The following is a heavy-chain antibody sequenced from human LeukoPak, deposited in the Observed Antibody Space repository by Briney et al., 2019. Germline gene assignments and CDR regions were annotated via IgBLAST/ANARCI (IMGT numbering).Heavy chain of an antibody. V-gene: IGHV1-18*01. CDR3: ARGPPNWGYDY. J-gene: IGHJ4*02. Sequence: ASVKVSCKASGYTFISWVRQAPGQGLEWMGWISAYNGNTNYAQKLQGRVTMTTDTSTSTAYMELRSLRSDDTAVYYCARGPPNWGYDYWGPGTLVTVSS. CDR1: GYTF. CDR2: ISAYNGNT. D-gene: IGHD7-27*01.